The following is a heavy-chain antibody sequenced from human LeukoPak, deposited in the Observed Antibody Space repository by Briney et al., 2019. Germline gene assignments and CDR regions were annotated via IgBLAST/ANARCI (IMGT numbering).Heavy chain of an antibody. V-gene: IGHV3-7*04. J-gene: IGHJ4*02. CDR3: TRVGYIDEGIDY. D-gene: IGHD5-24*01. Sequence: QSGGSLRLSCVASGFPFSRYWMTWVRQAPGKGLEWVANIKQDGSKKSYVDPVKGRFTISRDNAKNSLYLQMNSLRAEDTAIYYCTRVGYIDEGIDYWGQGTLVTVSS. CDR2: IKQDGSKK. CDR1: GFPFSRYW.